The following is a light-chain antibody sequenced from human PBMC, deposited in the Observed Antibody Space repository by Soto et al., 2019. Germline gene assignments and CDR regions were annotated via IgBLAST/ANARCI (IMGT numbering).Light chain of an antibody. J-gene: IGLJ2*01. V-gene: IGLV2-8*01. CDR2: EVS. CDR1: SSDVGGYNY. CDR3: SSYAGSNTV. Sequence: QSVLTQPPSASGSPGQSVTISCTGTSSDVGGYNYVSWYQPHPGKAPKLLIYEVSKRPSGVPDRFSGSKSGNAASLTVAGLQAEDEADYYGSSYAGSNTVFGGGTKVTVL.